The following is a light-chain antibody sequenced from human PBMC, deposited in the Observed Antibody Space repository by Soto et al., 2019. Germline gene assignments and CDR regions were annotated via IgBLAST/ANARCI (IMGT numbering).Light chain of an antibody. CDR3: QQYNNWPPIT. V-gene: IGKV1D-16*01. Sequence: DIQTTQCPSSLSSSVGDRVTITCRASQAIDSWLAWYQQKPGEAPKLLIFTGSLLHSGVPPRFSGSGSGTEFTLTISSLQSEDFAVYYCQQYNNWPPITFGQGTRLEI. J-gene: IGKJ5*01. CDR2: TGS. CDR1: QAIDSW.